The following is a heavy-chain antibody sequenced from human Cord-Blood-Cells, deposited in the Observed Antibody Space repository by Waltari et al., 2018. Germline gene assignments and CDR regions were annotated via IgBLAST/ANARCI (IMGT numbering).Heavy chain of an antibody. V-gene: IGHV4-38-2*02. CDR1: VYPISSGYY. J-gene: IGHJ2*01. CDR2: IYHSGST. CDR3: ARPSNWYFDL. Sequence: QVQLQESGPGLVKPPETLSLTCTVPVYPISSGYYWGWIRQPPGKGLEWIGSIYHSGSTYYNPSLKSRVTISVDTSKNQFSLKLSSVTAADTAVYYCARPSNWYFDLWGRGTLVTVSS.